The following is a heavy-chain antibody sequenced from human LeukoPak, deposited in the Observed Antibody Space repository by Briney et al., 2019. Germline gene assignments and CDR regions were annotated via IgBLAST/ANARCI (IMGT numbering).Heavy chain of an antibody. CDR2: INPSGGGT. CDR1: AYTFTTYY. Sequence: ASVKVSCKTSAYTFTTYYMHWVRHAPGQGLEWMGIINPSGGGTSYAQKFQGRVAMTRDTSTSTVYMQLSSLRSEDTAVYYCATSYSAVAGTLDYWGQGTLVTVSS. D-gene: IGHD6-19*01. CDR3: ATSYSAVAGTLDY. V-gene: IGHV1-46*01. J-gene: IGHJ4*02.